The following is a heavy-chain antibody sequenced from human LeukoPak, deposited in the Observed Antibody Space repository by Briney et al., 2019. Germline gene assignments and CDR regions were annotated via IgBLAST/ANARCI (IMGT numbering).Heavy chain of an antibody. Sequence: ASVKVSCKASGYTFTGYYMHWVRQAPGQGLEWMGWINPNSGGTNYAQKFQGRVTMTRDTSISTAYMEVSRLRSDDTAVYYCARGPMTTFTTDIWGQGTMVTVSS. CDR3: ARGPMTTFTTDI. CDR2: INPNSGGT. J-gene: IGHJ3*02. D-gene: IGHD2/OR15-2a*01. CDR1: GYTFTGYY. V-gene: IGHV1-2*02.